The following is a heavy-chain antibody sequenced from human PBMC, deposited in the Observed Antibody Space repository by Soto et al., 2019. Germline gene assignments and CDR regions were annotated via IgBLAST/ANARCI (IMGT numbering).Heavy chain of an antibody. D-gene: IGHD6-19*01. V-gene: IGHV4-59*01. CDR3: ARMGRAWYGVFD. CDR1: GGSMNTNY. J-gene: IGHJ4*02. CDR2: IHFSGST. Sequence: QVQLQESGPGLVKPSETLSLTCTVSGGSMNTNYWTWIRQPPGKALEWIGQIHFSGSTNYNPSLMCRVAISVDTSTNRFSLTMTSVTASDTAVYYCARMGRAWYGVFDWGQGTLVTVSS.